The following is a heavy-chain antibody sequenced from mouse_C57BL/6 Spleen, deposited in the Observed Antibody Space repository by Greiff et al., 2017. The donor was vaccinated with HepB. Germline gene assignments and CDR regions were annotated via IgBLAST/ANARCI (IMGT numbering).Heavy chain of an antibody. D-gene: IGHD2-1*01. CDR1: GYTFTSYW. CDR2: IDPSDSYT. J-gene: IGHJ1*03. CDR3: ARGDGNDWYFDV. Sequence: QVQLQQPGAELVRPGTSVKLSCKASGYTFTSYWMHWVKQRPGQGLEWIRVIDPSDSYTNYNQKFKGKATLTVDTSSSTAYMQLSSLTSEDSAVYYCARGDGNDWYFDVWGTGTTVTVSS. V-gene: IGHV1-59*01.